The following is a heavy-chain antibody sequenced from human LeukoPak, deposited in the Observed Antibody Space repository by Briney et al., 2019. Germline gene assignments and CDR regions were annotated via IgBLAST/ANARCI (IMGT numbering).Heavy chain of an antibody. Sequence: PGESLRLSCAASGFPFTYAWMSWVRQAPGKGLEWVGRIKSKTDGGTTDYAAAVKGRFTISRDDSKSTLYLQMNSLRAEDTAVYYCTTKVIRGNSGDDYDDWGQGTLVTVSS. CDR3: TTKVIRGNSGDDYDD. CDR2: IKSKTDGGTT. CDR1: GFPFTYAW. D-gene: IGHD5-12*01. J-gene: IGHJ4*02. V-gene: IGHV3-15*01.